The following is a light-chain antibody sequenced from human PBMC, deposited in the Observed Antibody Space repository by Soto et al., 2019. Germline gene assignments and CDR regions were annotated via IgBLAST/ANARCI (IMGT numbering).Light chain of an antibody. Sequence: QSVLTQPPSVSAAPGQTVAISCSESSSNMGNYFISWYQQVPGTATRLLIYENKKRPSGIPDRFSGSKSGTSAALDITGLQTGDEAVYYCGTWDSSLSTWVFGGGTKVTVL. CDR2: ENK. CDR3: GTWDSSLSTWV. J-gene: IGLJ3*02. V-gene: IGLV1-51*02. CDR1: SSNMGNYF.